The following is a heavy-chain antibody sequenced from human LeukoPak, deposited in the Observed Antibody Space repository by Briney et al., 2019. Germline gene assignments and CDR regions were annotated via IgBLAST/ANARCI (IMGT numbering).Heavy chain of an antibody. CDR1: GYSISSGYY. CDR2: IYTSGST. D-gene: IGHD2-15*01. V-gene: IGHV4-38-2*02. CDR3: AREVCSGGSCYSYYYYYMDV. J-gene: IGHJ6*03. Sequence: SETLSLTCTVSGYSISSGYYWGWIRQPPGKGLEWIGRIYTSGSTNYNPSLKSRVTISVDTSKNQFSLKLSFVTAADTAVYYCAREVCSGGSCYSYYYYYMDVWGKGTTVTISS.